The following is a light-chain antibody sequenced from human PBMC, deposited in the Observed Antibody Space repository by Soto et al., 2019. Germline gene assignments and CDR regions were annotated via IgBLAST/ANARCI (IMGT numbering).Light chain of an antibody. J-gene: IGKJ3*01. CDR1: QGIRNF. V-gene: IGKV1-27*01. CDR3: TKYSSLPV. CDR2: AAS. Sequence: DIQMTQSPTSLSASVGDRVTITCRASQGIRNFVAWYQQKPGKAPKLLIYAASTLQSGVPARFSGSVSGTDFTLTITSLQPEAVATISCTKYSSLPVFGPGTKVEIK.